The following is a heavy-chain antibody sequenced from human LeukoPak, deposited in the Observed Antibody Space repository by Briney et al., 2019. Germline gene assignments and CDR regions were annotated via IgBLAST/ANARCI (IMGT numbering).Heavy chain of an antibody. CDR3: AKLGGQEVHNYYVGV. CDR2: IIDNGYIT. D-gene: IGHD3-16*01. CDR1: GFTFSSYA. Sequence: GGSLRLSCAASGFTFSSYAMSWVRQAPGKGLEWVSGIIDNGYITYYANSVRGRFTISRDNSKNTLFLQMNSLRAEDTAVYYCAKLGGQEVHNYYVGVWGKGTTVAVPS. J-gene: IGHJ6*03. V-gene: IGHV3-23*01.